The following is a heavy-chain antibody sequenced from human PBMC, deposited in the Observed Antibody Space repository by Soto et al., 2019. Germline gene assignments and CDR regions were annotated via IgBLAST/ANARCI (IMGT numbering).Heavy chain of an antibody. CDR3: RVAQAASDY. CDR2: IKSKTDGGTT. D-gene: IGHD2-15*01. J-gene: IGHJ4*02. V-gene: IGHV3-15*01. CDR1: GFTFSNAW. Sequence: GGSLRLSCAGSGFTFSNAWMSWVRQAPGKGLDWVGRIKSKTDGGTTDYIAPVKGRFTISRDDSKKTLYLQMNSPKTEDTAVYYCRVAQAASDYWGQGTLVTVSS.